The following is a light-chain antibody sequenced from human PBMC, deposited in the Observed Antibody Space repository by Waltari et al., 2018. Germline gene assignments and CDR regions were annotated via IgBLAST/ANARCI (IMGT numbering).Light chain of an antibody. CDR2: GAS. CDR1: QSVSRA. Sequence: PGERATVSCRASQSVSRALAWYQQNPGQAPRLLIYGASPRATGIPDRFSGSGSGTDFSLTISRLEPDDFAVYYCQHYLRLPVTFGQGTTVEI. J-gene: IGKJ1*01. CDR3: QHYLRLPVT. V-gene: IGKV3-20*01.